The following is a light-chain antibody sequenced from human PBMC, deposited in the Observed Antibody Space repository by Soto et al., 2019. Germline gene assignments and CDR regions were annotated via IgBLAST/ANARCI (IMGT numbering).Light chain of an antibody. Sequence: DIQMTQAPSAMSESVLDRVIITCRASQTISSHLNWYQQKPGKAPNLLVYAASSLQSGVPSRFTGSGSGTDFTLTISSLQPEDFATYFCQQNYTNPITFGQGTRREIK. CDR2: AAS. J-gene: IGKJ5*01. V-gene: IGKV1-39*01. CDR1: QTISSH. CDR3: QQNYTNPIT.